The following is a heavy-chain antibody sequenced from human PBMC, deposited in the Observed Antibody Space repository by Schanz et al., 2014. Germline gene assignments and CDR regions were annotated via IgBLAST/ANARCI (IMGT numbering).Heavy chain of an antibody. D-gene: IGHD6-13*01. CDR1: GFTFGSYG. Sequence: QLVGSGGGLIQPGGSLRLSCAASGFTFGSYGMSWVRQGPGKGLEWVSYICSSGNTIYYADSVKGRFTISRDNAKNSLYLQMNSLRAEDTAVYYCAREQIMAAAGLVDYWGHGTLVTVSS. CDR2: ICSSGNTI. CDR3: AREQIMAAAGLVDY. V-gene: IGHV3-48*03. J-gene: IGHJ4*01.